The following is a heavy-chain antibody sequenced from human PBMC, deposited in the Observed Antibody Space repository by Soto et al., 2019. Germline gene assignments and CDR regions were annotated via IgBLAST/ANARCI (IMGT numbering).Heavy chain of an antibody. CDR2: IIPIFGTA. CDR1: GGTFSSYA. CDR3: ARSWNIVVVPAAIEGGYYYGMDV. D-gene: IGHD2-2*02. V-gene: IGHV1-69*01. Sequence: QVQLVQSGAEVKKPGSSVKVSCKASGGTFSSYAISWVRQAPGQGLEWMGGIIPIFGTANYAQKFQGRVTITADESTSTAYMELSSLRSEDTAVYYCARSWNIVVVPAAIEGGYYYGMDVWGQGTTVTVSS. J-gene: IGHJ6*02.